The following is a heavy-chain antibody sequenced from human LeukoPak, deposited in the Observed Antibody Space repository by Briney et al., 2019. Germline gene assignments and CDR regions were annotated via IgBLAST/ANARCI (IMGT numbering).Heavy chain of an antibody. CDR2: ISSSSNTI. V-gene: IGHV3-11*01. CDR1: GFTFSDHY. D-gene: IGHD3-10*01. Sequence: GGSLRLSCVASGFTFSDHYMSWIRQAPGKGLEWISYISSSSNTIHYADSVKGRFTISRDSATKSVYLQMNSLTTEDTALYYCVKEENPYGSGFDAFDLWGQGTMVTVSS. CDR3: VKEENPYGSGFDAFDL. J-gene: IGHJ3*01.